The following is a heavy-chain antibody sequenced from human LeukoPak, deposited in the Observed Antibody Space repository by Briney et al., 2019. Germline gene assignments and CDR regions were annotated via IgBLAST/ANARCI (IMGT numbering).Heavy chain of an antibody. CDR3: AREYELTPIYYFDY. V-gene: IGHV3-30*04. J-gene: IGHJ4*02. CDR1: GFTFSSYA. CDR2: ISYDGSNK. D-gene: IGHD2-2*01. Sequence: GVSLRLSCAASGFTFSSYAMHWVRQAPGKGLEWVAVISYDGSNKYYADSVKGRFTISRDNSKNTLYLQMNSLRAEDTAVYYCAREYELTPIYYFDYWGQGTLVTVSS.